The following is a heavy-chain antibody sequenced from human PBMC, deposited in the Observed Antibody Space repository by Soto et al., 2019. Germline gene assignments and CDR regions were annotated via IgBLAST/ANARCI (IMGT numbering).Heavy chain of an antibody. CDR3: AGLAAGYYYYYGMDV. CDR2: ISYDGSNK. J-gene: IGHJ6*01. CDR1: GFTFSSYG. V-gene: IGHV3-30*03. Sequence: QVQLVESGGGVVQPGRSLRLSCAASGFTFSSYGMHWVRQAPGKGLEWVAVISYDGSNKYYADSVKGRFTISRDNSKNTLYLQMNSLRAEDTAVYYCAGLAAGYYYYYGMDVW. D-gene: IGHD6-13*01.